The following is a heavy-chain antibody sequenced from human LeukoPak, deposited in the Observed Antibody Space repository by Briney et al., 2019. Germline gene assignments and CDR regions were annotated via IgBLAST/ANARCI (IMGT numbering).Heavy chain of an antibody. D-gene: IGHD5-24*01. Sequence: SETLSLTCTVSGGSISSSSYYWGWIHQPPGKGVEWIGSIYYSGSTYYNPSLKSRVTISVDTSKNQFSLKLSSVTAADTAVYYCATREMATIKGDAFDIWGQGTMVTVSS. CDR3: ATREMATIKGDAFDI. CDR1: GGSISSSSYY. J-gene: IGHJ3*02. CDR2: IYYSGST. V-gene: IGHV4-39*01.